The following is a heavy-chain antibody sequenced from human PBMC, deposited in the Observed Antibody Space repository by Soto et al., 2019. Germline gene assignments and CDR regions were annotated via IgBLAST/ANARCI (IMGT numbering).Heavy chain of an antibody. D-gene: IGHD3-22*01. CDR2: INPSGGST. J-gene: IGHJ4*02. V-gene: IGHV1-46*01. Sequence: ASVKVSCKASGYTFTSYYMHWVRQAPGQGLEWMGVINPSGGSTSYAQKFQGRVTMTRDTSTSTVYMELSSLRSEDTAVYYCARETYYYDRSGYTRLFYYWGQGTLVTVSS. CDR1: GYTFTSYY. CDR3: ARETYYYDRSGYTRLFYY.